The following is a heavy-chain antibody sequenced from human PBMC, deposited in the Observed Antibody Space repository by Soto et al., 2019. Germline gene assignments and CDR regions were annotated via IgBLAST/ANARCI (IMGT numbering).Heavy chain of an antibody. CDR3: TTLVVVAAIGGMDV. D-gene: IGHD2-15*01. CDR2: IKSKTDGGTT. J-gene: IGHJ6*02. V-gene: IGHV3-15*01. Sequence: GGSLRLSCAASGFTFSNAWMSWVRQAPGKGLEWVGHIKSKTDGGTTDYAAPVKGRFTISRDDSKNTLYLQMNSLKTEDTAVYYCTTLVVVAAIGGMDVWGQGTTVTVSS. CDR1: GFTFSNAW.